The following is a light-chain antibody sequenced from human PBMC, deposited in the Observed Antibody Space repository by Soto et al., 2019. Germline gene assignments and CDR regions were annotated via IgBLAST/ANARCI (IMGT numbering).Light chain of an antibody. J-gene: IGLJ1*01. CDR1: SGDVGGYNY. Sequence: QSVVTHPPSASGSPGQSVTISCTGTSGDVGGYNYVPWYQQHPGKAPKLMIFEVSERPSGVPDRFSASKSGNTASLTVSGLQAEDEADYYCSSYAGSNNYVFGTGTKVTVL. V-gene: IGLV2-8*01. CDR3: SSYAGSNNYV. CDR2: EVS.